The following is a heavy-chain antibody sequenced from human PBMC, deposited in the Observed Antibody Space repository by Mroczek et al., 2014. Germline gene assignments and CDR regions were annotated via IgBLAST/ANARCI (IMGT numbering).Heavy chain of an antibody. CDR1: GGSISSGSYY. CDR2: IYTSGST. Sequence: QVQLVQSGPGLVKPSQTLSLTCTVSGGSISSGSYYWSWIRQPAGKGLEWIGRIYTSGSTNYNPSLKSRVTISVDTSKNQFSLKLSSVTAADTAVYYCARDRAAAGENDAFDIVGPRDNGHRLF. V-gene: IGHV4-61*02. D-gene: IGHD6-13*01. CDR3: ARDRAAAGENDAFDI. J-gene: IGHJ3*02.